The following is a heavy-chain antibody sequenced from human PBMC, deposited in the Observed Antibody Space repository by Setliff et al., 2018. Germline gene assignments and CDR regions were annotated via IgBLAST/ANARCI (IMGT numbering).Heavy chain of an antibody. D-gene: IGHD3-16*01. J-gene: IGHJ4*02. CDR2: INHSGST. CDR3: AGSLGGFDY. Sequence: SETLSLTCAVYGGSFSGYYWSWVRQPPGKGLEWIGEINHSGSTNYNPSLKSRVTISVDTSKNQFSLKLSSVTAADTAVYYCAGSLGGFDYWGQGTLVTVSS. V-gene: IGHV4-34*01. CDR1: GGSFSGYY.